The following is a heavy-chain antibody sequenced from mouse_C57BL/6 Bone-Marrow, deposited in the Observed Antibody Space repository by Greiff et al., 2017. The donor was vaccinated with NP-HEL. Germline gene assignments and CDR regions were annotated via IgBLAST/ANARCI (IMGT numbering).Heavy chain of an antibody. D-gene: IGHD2-5*01. Sequence: DVHLVESGGDLVKPGGSLKLSCAASGFTFSSYGMSWVRQTPDKRLEWVATISSGGSYTYYPDSLKGRFPISRDNAKNTLYLQMSSLKSEDTAMYYCARHSYSNYVYAMDYWGQGTSVTVSS. V-gene: IGHV5-6*01. CDR1: GFTFSSYG. CDR3: ARHSYSNYVYAMDY. CDR2: ISSGGSYT. J-gene: IGHJ4*01.